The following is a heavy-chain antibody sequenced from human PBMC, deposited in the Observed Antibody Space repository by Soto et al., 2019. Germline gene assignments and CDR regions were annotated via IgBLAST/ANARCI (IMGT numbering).Heavy chain of an antibody. CDR1: GGTLSSYA. Sequence: ASVKVSCKASGGTLSSYAISWVRQAPGQGLEWMGGIIPIFGTANYAQKFQGRVTITADESTSTAYMELSSLRSEDTAVYYCASSIVGATNPWDFYYYYGMDVWGQGTTVTVSS. V-gene: IGHV1-69*13. J-gene: IGHJ6*02. D-gene: IGHD1-26*01. CDR3: ASSIVGATNPWDFYYYYGMDV. CDR2: IIPIFGTA.